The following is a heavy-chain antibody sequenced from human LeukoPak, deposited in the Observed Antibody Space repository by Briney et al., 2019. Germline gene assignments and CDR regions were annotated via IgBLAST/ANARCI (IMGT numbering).Heavy chain of an antibody. CDR1: GFTFSSYG. CDR3: AKPSGSGVDY. CDR2: IRYDGSHE. J-gene: IGHJ4*01. Sequence: PGGSLRLSCAASGFTFSSYGMHWVRQAPGKGLEWVAFIRYDGSHEYYADSVKGRFTISRDNSKNTLYLQMNCVRSEDTALYYCAKPSGSGVDYWGQGTRVTVSS. V-gene: IGHV3-30*02. D-gene: IGHD1-26*01.